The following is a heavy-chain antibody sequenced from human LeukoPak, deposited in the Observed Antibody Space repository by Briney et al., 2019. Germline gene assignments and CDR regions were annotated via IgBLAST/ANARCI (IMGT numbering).Heavy chain of an antibody. V-gene: IGHV4-39*01. CDR3: ARQIRYYDILTGYTQGGYYFDY. D-gene: IGHD3-9*01. CDR1: GGSISSSSYY. J-gene: IGHJ4*02. CDR2: IYYSGST. Sequence: SETLSLTCTVSGGSISSSSYYWGWIRQPPGKGLEWIGSIYYSGSTYYNPSLKSRVTISADTSKNQFSLKLSSVTAADTAVYYCARQIRYYDILTGYTQGGYYFDYWGQGTLVTVSS.